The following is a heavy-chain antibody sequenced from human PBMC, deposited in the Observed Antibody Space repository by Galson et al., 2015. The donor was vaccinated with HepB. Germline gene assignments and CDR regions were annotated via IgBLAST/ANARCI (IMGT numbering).Heavy chain of an antibody. D-gene: IGHD3-22*01. CDR2: IYHSGST. V-gene: IGHV4-30-2*01. CDR1: GGSISSGGYS. J-gene: IGHJ5*02. CDR3: ARTEYYYDSSGWFDP. Sequence: TLSLTCAVSGGSISSGGYSWSWIRQPPGKGLEWIGYIYHSGSTYYNPSLKSRVTISVDRSKNQFSLKLSSVTAADTAVYYCARTEYYYDSSGWFDPWGQGTLVTVSS.